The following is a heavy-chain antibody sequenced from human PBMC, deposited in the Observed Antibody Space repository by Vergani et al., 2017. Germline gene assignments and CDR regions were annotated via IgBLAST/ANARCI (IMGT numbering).Heavy chain of an antibody. Sequence: VQLVESGGGVVQRGGSLRLSCATSGFTFGHYWMSWVRQAPGKGLEWVATIRHDGSQKYYVDSVRGRFTISRDNAENSLYLQLNSLRAEDTAVYYCARGLSDFWSAWGQGTLVTVSS. D-gene: IGHD3-3*01. CDR3: ARGLSDFWSA. V-gene: IGHV3-7*01. CDR2: IRHDGSQK. J-gene: IGHJ4*02. CDR1: GFTFGHYW.